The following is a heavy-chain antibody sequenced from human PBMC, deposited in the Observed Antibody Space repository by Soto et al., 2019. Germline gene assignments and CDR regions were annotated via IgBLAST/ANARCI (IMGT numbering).Heavy chain of an antibody. Sequence: PSRTLSLTCAISVDSVSSNSGAWHWIRQSPSRGLEWLGRTYYRSQWYYDYSGSMKSRITINPDISKNQFSLHLNSVTPEDTAVYYCARVTIVGVVIGAFDIWGQGTMVTVSS. CDR2: TYYRSQWYY. J-gene: IGHJ3*02. CDR3: ARVTIVGVVIGAFDI. D-gene: IGHD3-3*01. V-gene: IGHV6-1*01. CDR1: VDSVSSNSGA.